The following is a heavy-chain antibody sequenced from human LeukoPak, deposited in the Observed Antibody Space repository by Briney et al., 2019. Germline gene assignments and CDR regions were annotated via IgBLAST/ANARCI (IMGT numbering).Heavy chain of an antibody. CDR3: AKSHVSTATGTGRYFDY. CDR1: GFTVSSNY. D-gene: IGHD3-9*01. CDR2: ISVGSDVI. V-gene: IGHV3-23*01. J-gene: IGHJ4*02. Sequence: GGSLRLSCAASGFTVSSNYMNWVRQAPGQGLEWVSAISVGSDVIYYADSVKGRFAISRDNSKNMVYLQMDSLRAEDTAVYYCAKSHVSTATGTGRYFDYWGQGTLVTVSS.